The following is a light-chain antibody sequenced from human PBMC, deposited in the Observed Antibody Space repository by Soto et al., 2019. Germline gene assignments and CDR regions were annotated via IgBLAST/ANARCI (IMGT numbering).Light chain of an antibody. V-gene: IGLV2-14*03. Sequence: QSALTQPASVSGSPGQSITISCAGTSSDVGGYNYVSWYQQHPGKVPRLIISDVNKRPSGVSDRFSGSKSGNTASLAISGLQAEDEAEDYCASFTRSVTVVFGGGTKLTV. CDR2: DVN. CDR3: ASFTRSVTVV. J-gene: IGLJ2*01. CDR1: SSDVGGYNY.